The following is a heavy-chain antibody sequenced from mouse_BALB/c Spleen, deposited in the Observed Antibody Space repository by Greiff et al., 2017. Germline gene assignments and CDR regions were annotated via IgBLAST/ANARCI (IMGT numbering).Heavy chain of an antibody. D-gene: IGHD2-4*01. CDR3: ARSRIYYDYPYAMDY. Sequence: EVQLQQSGAELVKPGASVKLSCTASGFNIKDTYMHWVKQRPEQGLEWIGRIDPANGNTKYDPKFQGKATITADTSSNTAYLQLSSLTSEDTAVYYCARSRIYYDYPYAMDYWGQGTSVTVSS. CDR1: GFNIKDTY. V-gene: IGHV14-3*02. J-gene: IGHJ4*01. CDR2: IDPANGNT.